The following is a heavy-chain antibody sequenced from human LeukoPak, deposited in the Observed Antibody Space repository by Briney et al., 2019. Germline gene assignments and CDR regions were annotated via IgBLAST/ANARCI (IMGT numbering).Heavy chain of an antibody. V-gene: IGHV1-18*04. CDR2: ISAYNGNT. Sequence: ASVKVSCKASGYTFTGYYMHWVRQAPGQGLEWMGWISAYNGNTNYAQKLQGRVTMTTDTSTSTAYMELRSLRSDDTAVYYCARVSSGWYYCYYYMDVWGKGTTVTISS. CDR1: GYTFTGYY. J-gene: IGHJ6*03. CDR3: ARVSSGWYYCYYYMDV. D-gene: IGHD6-19*01.